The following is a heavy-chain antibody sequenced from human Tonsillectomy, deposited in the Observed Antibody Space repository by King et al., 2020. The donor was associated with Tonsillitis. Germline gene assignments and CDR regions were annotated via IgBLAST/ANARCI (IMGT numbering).Heavy chain of an antibody. Sequence: VQLVESGGGLVQPGRSLRLSCAASGFTFDDYAMHWVRQAPGKGLEWVSGISWNSGSICYADSVKGRFTISRDNAKNSLYLQMNSLRGEDTALYYCAKDRDYALDVWGKGTTVTVSS. D-gene: IGHD3-16*01. J-gene: IGHJ6*04. CDR2: ISWNSGSI. CDR3: AKDRDYALDV. CDR1: GFTFDDYA. V-gene: IGHV3-9*01.